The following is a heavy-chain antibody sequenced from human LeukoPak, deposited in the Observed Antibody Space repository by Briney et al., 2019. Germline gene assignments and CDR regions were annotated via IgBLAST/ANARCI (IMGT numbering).Heavy chain of an antibody. Sequence: GGSLRLSCAASGFTFSSYSMNWVRQAPGKGLEWVSSISSSGSYIYYADSVKGRFTISRDNAKNSLYLQMNSLRAEDTAVYYCARDLHLMVRGAPDYWGQGTLVTVSS. CDR2: ISSSGSYI. J-gene: IGHJ4*02. CDR1: GFTFSSYS. CDR3: ARDLHLMVRGAPDY. D-gene: IGHD3-10*01. V-gene: IGHV3-21*01.